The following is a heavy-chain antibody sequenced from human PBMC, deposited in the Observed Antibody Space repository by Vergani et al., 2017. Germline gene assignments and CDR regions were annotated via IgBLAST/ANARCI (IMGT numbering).Heavy chain of an antibody. CDR3: ARAEGLRLVEPSHLDY. V-gene: IGHV3-33*01. J-gene: IGHJ4*02. Sequence: QVQLVESGGGVVQPGRSLRLSCAASGFTFSSYGMHWVRQAPGKGLEWVAVIWYDGSNKYYADSVKGRFTISRDNSKNTLYLQMNSLRAEDTAVYYCARAEGLRLVEPSHLDYWGQGTLVTVSS. CDR1: GFTFSSYG. CDR2: IWYDGSNK. D-gene: IGHD3-16*01.